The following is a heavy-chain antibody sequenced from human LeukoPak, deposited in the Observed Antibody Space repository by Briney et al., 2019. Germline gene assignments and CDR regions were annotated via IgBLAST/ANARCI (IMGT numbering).Heavy chain of an antibody. Sequence: SQTLSLTCTVSGGSISSGSYYWSWIRQPAGKGLEWIGRIYTSGSTNYNPSLKSRVTISIDTSKNQFSLKLSSVTAADTAVYYCARNIVATISFDYWGQGTLVTVSS. D-gene: IGHD5-12*01. J-gene: IGHJ4*02. CDR2: IYTSGST. CDR1: GGSISSGSYY. CDR3: ARNIVATISFDY. V-gene: IGHV4-61*02.